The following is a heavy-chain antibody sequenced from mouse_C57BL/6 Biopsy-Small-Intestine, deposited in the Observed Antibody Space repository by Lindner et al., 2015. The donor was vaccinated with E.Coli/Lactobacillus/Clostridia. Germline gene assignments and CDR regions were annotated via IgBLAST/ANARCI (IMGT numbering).Heavy chain of an antibody. CDR3: ATYDGYFAWFAY. D-gene: IGHD2-3*01. J-gene: IGHJ3*01. V-gene: IGHV1-82*01. CDR2: IYPGDGDT. Sequence: VQLQESGPELVKPGASVKISCKASGYAFSSFWMHWVKQRPGKGLEWIGRIYPGDGDTNYNGKFKGKATLTADKSSSTAYMQLSSLTSEDSAVYFCATYDGYFAWFAYWGQGTLVTVSA. CDR1: GYAFSSFW.